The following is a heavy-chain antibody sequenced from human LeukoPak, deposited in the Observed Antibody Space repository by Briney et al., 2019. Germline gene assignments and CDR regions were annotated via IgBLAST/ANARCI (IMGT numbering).Heavy chain of an antibody. CDR1: GCSFTSYW. J-gene: IGHJ4*02. D-gene: IGHD2-2*01. Sequence: VESLNISLNGSGCSFTSYWIGWVRQMPGQGLEGVGIIYSGDSDTRYRPSFQGQVTISADKSISAAYLQWSSVKASDTDMSSCARRPIGAVVVPAAMVYYWGQGGLVIVSS. CDR3: ARRPIGAVVVPAAMVYY. V-gene: IGHV5-51*01. CDR2: IYSGDSDT.